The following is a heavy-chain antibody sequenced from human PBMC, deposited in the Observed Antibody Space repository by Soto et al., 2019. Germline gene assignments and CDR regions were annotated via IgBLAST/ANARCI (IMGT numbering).Heavy chain of an antibody. D-gene: IGHD3-10*01. CDR1: GFTFSSYG. CDR2: IWYDGSNK. V-gene: IGHV3-33*01. Sequence: QVQLVESGGGVVQPGRSLRLSCAASGFTFSSYGMHWVRQAPGKGLAWVAVIWYDGSNKYYADSVKGRFTISRDNSKNTLYLQMNSLRAEDTAVYYCARDYGSGSYYPLGYFDYWGQGTLVTVSS. J-gene: IGHJ4*02. CDR3: ARDYGSGSYYPLGYFDY.